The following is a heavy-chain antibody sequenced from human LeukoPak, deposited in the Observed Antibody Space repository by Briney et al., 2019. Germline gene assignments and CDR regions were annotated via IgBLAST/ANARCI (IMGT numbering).Heavy chain of an antibody. D-gene: IGHD2-15*01. CDR2: INPNSGGT. CDR3: ARGRCSGGSCYSDY. V-gene: IGHV1-2*06. Sequence: GASVKVSCKASGYTFTGYYMHWVRQAPGQGLEWMGRINPNSGGTNYAQKFQGRVTMTRDTSISTAYMELSRLRSDDTAVYYCARGRCSGGSCYSDYWGQGTLVTVSS. J-gene: IGHJ4*02. CDR1: GYTFTGYY.